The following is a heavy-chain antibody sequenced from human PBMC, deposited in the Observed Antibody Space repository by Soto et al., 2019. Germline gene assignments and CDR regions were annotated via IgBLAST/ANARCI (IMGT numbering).Heavy chain of an antibody. J-gene: IGHJ4*02. V-gene: IGHV4-59*01. Sequence: SETLSLTCTVSGGSISSYYWSWIRQPPGKGLEWIGYIYYSGSTNYNPSLKSRVTISVDTSKNQFSLKLSSVTAADTAVYYCARSQGLVGATAYWGQGTLVTVSS. CDR2: IYYSGST. CDR3: ARSQGLVGATAY. D-gene: IGHD1-26*01. CDR1: GGSISSYY.